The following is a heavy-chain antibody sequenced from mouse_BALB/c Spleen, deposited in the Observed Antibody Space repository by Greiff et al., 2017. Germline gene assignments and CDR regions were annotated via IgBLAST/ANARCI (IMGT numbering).Heavy chain of an antibody. CDR3: ARSKTTATWIDY. CDR1: GFTFSSFG. D-gene: IGHD1-2*01. V-gene: IGHV5-17*02. J-gene: IGHJ2*01. CDR2: ISSGSSTI. Sequence: EVKLVESGGGLVQPGGSRKLSCAASGFTFSSFGMHWVRQAPEKGLEWVAYISSGSSTIYYADTVKGRFTISRDNPKNTLFLQMTSLRSEDTAMYYCARSKTTATWIDYWGQGTTLTVSS.